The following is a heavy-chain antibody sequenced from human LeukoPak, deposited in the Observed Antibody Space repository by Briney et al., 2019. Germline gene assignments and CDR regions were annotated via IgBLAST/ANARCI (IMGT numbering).Heavy chain of an antibody. CDR1: GFTFSDYA. J-gene: IGHJ5*02. Sequence: GGSLRLSCTASGFTFSDYAMSWVRQAPGEGLEWVSSISDNGGGTYYADSVKGRFTISRDNSKNTLYLQMNSLRAEDTAVYYCAKGGMNWFDPWGQGTLVTVSS. CDR3: AKGGMNWFDP. CDR2: ISDNGGGT. V-gene: IGHV3-23*01.